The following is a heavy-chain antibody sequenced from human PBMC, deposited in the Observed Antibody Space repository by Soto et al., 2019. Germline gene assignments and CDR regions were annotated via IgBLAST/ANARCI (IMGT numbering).Heavy chain of an antibody. CDR2: IYYSGST. V-gene: IGHV4-31*03. J-gene: IGHJ3*02. D-gene: IGHD3-3*01. CDR1: GGSLSSGGYY. Sequence: PSETLSLTCTVSGGSLSSGGYYWSWIRHHPGKGLEWIGYIYYSGSTYYNPSLKSRVTISVDTSKNQFSLKLSSVTAADTAVYYCARDLLYYDFWSGYSQGAFDIWGQGTMVDVS. CDR3: ARDLLYYDFWSGYSQGAFDI.